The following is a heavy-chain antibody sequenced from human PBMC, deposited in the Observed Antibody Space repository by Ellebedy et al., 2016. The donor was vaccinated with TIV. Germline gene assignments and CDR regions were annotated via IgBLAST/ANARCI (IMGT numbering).Heavy chain of an antibody. Sequence: SETLSLTCTISGGSISSYDWSWVRQPAGKGLEWIGYIYYSGSTNYNPSLKSRVTISVDTSKNQFSLKLSSVTAADTAVYYCARDSSSLIPNYGMDVWGQGTTVTVSS. CDR1: GGSISSYD. CDR2: IYYSGST. J-gene: IGHJ6*02. V-gene: IGHV4-59*01. CDR3: ARDSSSLIPNYGMDV. D-gene: IGHD2-2*01.